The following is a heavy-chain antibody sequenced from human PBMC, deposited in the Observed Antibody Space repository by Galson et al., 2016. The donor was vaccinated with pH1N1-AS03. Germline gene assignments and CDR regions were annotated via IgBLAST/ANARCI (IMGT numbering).Heavy chain of an antibody. CDR2: MTSDMKTI. Sequence: SLRLSCAASGFPFNIYSMNWVRQAPGKGLEWISYMTSDMKTIKYADSVRGRFTISRDNVRNSLYLQMSSLRDEDTAIYYCARSVQYSFDYWGQGTLVIVSS. CDR3: ARSVQYSFDY. J-gene: IGHJ4*02. CDR1: GFPFNIYS. D-gene: IGHD5/OR15-5a*01. V-gene: IGHV3-48*02.